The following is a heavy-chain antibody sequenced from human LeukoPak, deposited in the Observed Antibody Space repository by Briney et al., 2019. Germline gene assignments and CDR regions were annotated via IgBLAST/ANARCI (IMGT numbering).Heavy chain of an antibody. J-gene: IGHJ4*02. Sequence: PSETLSLTCTVSGGSISSSSYYWGWIRQPPGKGLEWIGSIYYSGSSYYTPSLKSRLTISVDTSKDQFSLKLTSVTAADTAVYYCARGGASSLPFDYWGQGTLVTVSS. D-gene: IGHD6-6*01. CDR2: IYYSGSS. CDR3: ARGGASSLPFDY. V-gene: IGHV4-39*07. CDR1: GGSISSSSYY.